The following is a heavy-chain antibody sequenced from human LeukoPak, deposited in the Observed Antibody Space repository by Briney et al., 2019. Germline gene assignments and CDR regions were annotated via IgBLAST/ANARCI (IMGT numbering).Heavy chain of an antibody. CDR2: INPSGGST. J-gene: IGHJ6*02. CDR1: GYTFTSYY. D-gene: IGHD6-6*01. CDR3: ATCLACIAARPSYYYYGMDV. V-gene: IGHV1-46*01. Sequence: ASVKVSCKASGYTFTSYYMHWVRQAPGQGLEWMGIINPSGGSTSYAQKFQGRVTMTEDTSTDTAYMELSSLRSEDTAVYYCATCLACIAARPSYYYYGMDVWGQGTTVTVSS.